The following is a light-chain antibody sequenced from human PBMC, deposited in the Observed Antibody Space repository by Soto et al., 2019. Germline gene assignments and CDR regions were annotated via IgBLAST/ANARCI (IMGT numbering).Light chain of an antibody. Sequence: DIQMTQSPSTLSASVGDRVIITCRASQNIRSWLAWYQQKPGKAPKVLIYDVSIFKSGVTSRFSGSGSGTEFTLTISSLQPDDFATYFFQQYNSYFGTGTKVDIK. CDR2: DVS. CDR3: QQYNSY. CDR1: QNIRSW. J-gene: IGKJ3*01. V-gene: IGKV1-5*01.